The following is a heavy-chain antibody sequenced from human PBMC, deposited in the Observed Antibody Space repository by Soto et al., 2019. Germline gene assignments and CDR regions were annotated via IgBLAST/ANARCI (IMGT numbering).Heavy chain of an antibody. J-gene: IGHJ4*02. D-gene: IGHD2-15*01. V-gene: IGHV4-61*03. CDR2: IHYSGST. CDR1: GGSVSIGTYY. Sequence: QVQLQESGPGLVKPSETLSLTCTVPGGSVSIGTYYWSWIRQPPGKGLAWIGFIHYSGSTNYNPSLESRVTMSVDTSKNHFSLKLTSVNAADTAVYYCTRGSDAYKNGYWGQGTLVTVSS. CDR3: TRGSDAYKNGY.